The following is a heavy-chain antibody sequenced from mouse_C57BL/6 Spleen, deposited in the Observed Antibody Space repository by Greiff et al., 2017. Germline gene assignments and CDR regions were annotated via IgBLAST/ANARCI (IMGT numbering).Heavy chain of an antibody. CDR2: ISYSGST. D-gene: IGHD1-1*01. CDR3: ARAHRGVVATRYFDV. CDR1: GYSITSGYD. Sequence: EVQGVESGPGMVKPSQSLSLTCTVTGYSITSGYDWHWIRHFPGNKLEWMGYISYSGSTNYNPSLKSRMSITHDTSKNHFFLKLNSVTTEDTATYYGARAHRGVVATRYFDVWGTGTTVTVSS. J-gene: IGHJ1*03. V-gene: IGHV3-1*01.